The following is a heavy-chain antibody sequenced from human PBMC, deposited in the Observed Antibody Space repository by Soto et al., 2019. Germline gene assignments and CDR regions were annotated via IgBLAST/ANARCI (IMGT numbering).Heavy chain of an antibody. J-gene: IGHJ6*02. CDR2: ISYDGSNK. Sequence: QVQLVESGGGVVQPGRSLRLSCAASGFTFSSYGMHWVRQAPGKGLEWVAIISYDGSNKYYADSVKGRFTISRDNSKNTLYLLMNSLRAEDTAVYYCAKDIGGVEWELVPKHHYYYGMDVWGQGTTVTVSS. CDR1: GFTFSSYG. D-gene: IGHD1-26*01. CDR3: AKDIGGVEWELVPKHHYYYGMDV. V-gene: IGHV3-30*18.